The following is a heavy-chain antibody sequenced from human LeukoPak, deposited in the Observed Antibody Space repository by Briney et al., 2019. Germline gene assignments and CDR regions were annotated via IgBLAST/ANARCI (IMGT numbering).Heavy chain of an antibody. D-gene: IGHD1-1*01. CDR3: ALGPVQDDAFDI. CDR1: GYTFTGYY. J-gene: IGHJ3*02. CDR2: INPNSGGT. Sequence: AAVKVSCKASGYTFTGYYMHWVRQAPGQGLEWMGWINPNSGGTNYAQKFQGRVTLTMDTSISTAYMDMSRLRSDDTAVYYCALGPVQDDAFDIWGQGTMVTVSS. V-gene: IGHV1-2*02.